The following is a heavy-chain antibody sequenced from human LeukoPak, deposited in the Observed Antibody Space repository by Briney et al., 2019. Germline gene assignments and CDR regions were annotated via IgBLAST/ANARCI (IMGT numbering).Heavy chain of an antibody. CDR1: GLTFSSYA. D-gene: IGHD3-10*01. J-gene: IGHJ4*02. V-gene: IGHV3-64D*06. Sequence: GGSLRLSCSASGLTFSSYAMHWVRQAPGKGLEYVSAISSNGGSTYYADSVKGRFTISRDNSKNTLYLQMSSLRAEDTAVYYCVKEYGSGSYYRKYFEYWGQGTLVTVSS. CDR3: VKEYGSGSYYRKYFEY. CDR2: ISSNGGST.